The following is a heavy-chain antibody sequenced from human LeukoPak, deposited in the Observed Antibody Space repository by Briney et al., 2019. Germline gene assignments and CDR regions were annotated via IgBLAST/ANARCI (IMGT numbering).Heavy chain of an antibody. Sequence: GSLRLSCAASGFTFSSYVMHWVRQAPDKGLEWIASINYSGTTYYNPSLKSRVTISVDTSKNQFSLNLSSVTAADTAVYYCARSYDSKVIGSLGWFDPWGQGTLVTVSS. CDR2: INYSGTT. V-gene: IGHV4-39*07. D-gene: IGHD3-16*02. CDR1: GFTFSSYV. CDR3: ARSYDSKVIGSLGWFDP. J-gene: IGHJ5*02.